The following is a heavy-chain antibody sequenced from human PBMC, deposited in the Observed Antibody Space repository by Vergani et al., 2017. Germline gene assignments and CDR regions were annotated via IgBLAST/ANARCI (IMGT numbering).Heavy chain of an antibody. V-gene: IGHV4-59*01. J-gene: IGHJ5*02. CDR1: GGSFGGYY. Sequence: QVQVQESGPGLVKPSETLSLTCTVSGGSFGGYYWSWIRHPPGKGLEWIGYINYSGRTTYNPSLKSRVSISMDTTKNQLSLRLNSVTAADTAVYYWARDSHDYGSGTYDNWFDPWGQGTLVTVS. D-gene: IGHD3-10*01. CDR3: ARDSHDYGSGTYDNWFDP. CDR2: INYSGRT.